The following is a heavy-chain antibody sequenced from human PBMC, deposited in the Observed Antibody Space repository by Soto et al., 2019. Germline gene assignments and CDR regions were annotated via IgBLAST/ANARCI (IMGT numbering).Heavy chain of an antibody. CDR2: ISYDGDNK. CDR1: GFTFSYHA. CDR3: ARGTTTSAFSAMDV. D-gene: IGHD1-1*01. Sequence: GGSLRLSCAASGFTFSYHALNWVRQAPGKGLEWVAVISYDGDNKYIAETVKGRFTISRDNSKNTVSLQMNSLRTEDTAMYFCARGTTTSAFSAMDVWGQGTTVTVSS. J-gene: IGHJ6*02. V-gene: IGHV3-30-3*01.